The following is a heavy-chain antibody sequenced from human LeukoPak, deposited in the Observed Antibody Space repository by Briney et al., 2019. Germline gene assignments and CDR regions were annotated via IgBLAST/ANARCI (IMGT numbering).Heavy chain of an antibody. D-gene: IGHD2-2*01. CDR3: ARTVAYCSATSCYGY. J-gene: IGHJ4*02. CDR2: VYYDGST. Sequence: SETLSLTCAVSGYSISSGYYWGWIRQPPGKGLEWIGSVYYDGSTYHNPSLKSRVTISVDMSKNQFFVKLSSVTAADTAVYYCARTVAYCSATSCYGYWGQGTLVTVFS. CDR1: GYSISSGYY. V-gene: IGHV4-38-2*01.